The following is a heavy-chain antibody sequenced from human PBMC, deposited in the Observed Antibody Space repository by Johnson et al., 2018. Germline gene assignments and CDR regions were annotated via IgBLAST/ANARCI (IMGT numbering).Heavy chain of an antibody. V-gene: IGHV3-48*04. Sequence: VQLVQSGGGLVQPGGSLRLSCAGSGFTFSSYWMSWVRQAPGGGLEWVSYISSSSSTIYYADSVKGRFTISRDNAKNSLYLQMNSLRAEDTALYYCAKERSLIRSSTSCSHWGQGTLVTVSS. CDR2: ISSSSSTI. D-gene: IGHD2-2*01. J-gene: IGHJ1*01. CDR1: GFTFSSYW. CDR3: AKERSLIRSSTSCSH.